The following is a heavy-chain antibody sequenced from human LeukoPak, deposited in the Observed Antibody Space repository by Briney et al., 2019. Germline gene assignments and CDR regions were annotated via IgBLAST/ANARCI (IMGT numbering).Heavy chain of an antibody. V-gene: IGHV3-23*01. CDR2: ISGSGGST. Sequence: GGSLRLSCAASGFTFSSYAMSWVRQAPGKGLEWVSAISGSGGSTYYADSVKGRFTISRDNSKNTLYLQMNSLRAEDTAVYYCAKIHPDFWSGHNWFDPWGQGTLVTVSS. J-gene: IGHJ5*02. D-gene: IGHD3-3*01. CDR3: AKIHPDFWSGHNWFDP. CDR1: GFTFSSYA.